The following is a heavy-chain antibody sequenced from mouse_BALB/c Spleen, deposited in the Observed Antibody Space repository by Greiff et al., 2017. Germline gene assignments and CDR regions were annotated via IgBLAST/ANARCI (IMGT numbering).Heavy chain of an antibody. CDR3: ASYYGNYVDY. V-gene: IGHV5-6-5*01. CDR2: ISSGGST. Sequence: EVQRVESGGGLVKPGGSLKLSCAASGFTFSSYAMSWVRQTPEKRLEWVASISSGGSTYYPDSVKGRFTISRDNARNILYLQMSSLRSEDTAMYYCASYYGNYVDYWGQGTTLTVSS. D-gene: IGHD2-1*01. J-gene: IGHJ2*01. CDR1: GFTFSSYA.